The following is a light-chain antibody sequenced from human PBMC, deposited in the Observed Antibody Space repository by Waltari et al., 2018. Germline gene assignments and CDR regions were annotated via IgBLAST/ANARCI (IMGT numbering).Light chain of an antibody. J-gene: IGLJ1*01. V-gene: IGLV7-46*01. CDR3: LLSYSGARLYV. CDR2: DTS. Sequence: QAVVTQEPSLTVSPGGTVTLTCGSSTAAVPSGHYHYWFQQKPGQAPRTLIYDTSNKHSWTPARFSGSLLGGKAALTLSGAQPEDEAEYYCLLSYSGARLYVFGTGTKVTVL. CDR1: TAAVPSGHY.